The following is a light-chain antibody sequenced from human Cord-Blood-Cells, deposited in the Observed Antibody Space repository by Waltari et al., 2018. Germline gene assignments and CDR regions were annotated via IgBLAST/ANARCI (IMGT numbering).Light chain of an antibody. CDR1: SSAVGGYNY. V-gene: IGLV2-14*01. CDR2: DVS. Sequence: QSARTQPASVSGSPGQSITISSTGTSSAVGGYNYVPWYQQHPGKAPKLMIYDVSKRPSGVSNRFSGSKSGNTASLTISGLQAEDEADYYCSSYTSSSTVVFGGGTKLTVL. J-gene: IGLJ2*01. CDR3: SSYTSSSTVV.